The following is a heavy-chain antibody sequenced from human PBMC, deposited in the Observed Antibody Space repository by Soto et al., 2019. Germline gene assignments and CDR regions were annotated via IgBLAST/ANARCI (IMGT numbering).Heavy chain of an antibody. V-gene: IGHV1-24*01. CDR3: ATDQSSSSYYYYGMDV. J-gene: IGHJ6*02. CDR1: GYTLTELS. D-gene: IGHD6-6*01. Sequence: GASVKVSCKVSGYTLTELSMHWVRQAPGKGLEWMGGFDPEDGETIYAQKFQGRVTMTEDTSTDTAYMELSSLRSEDTAVYYCATDQSSSSYYYYGMDVWGQGTTVTGSS. CDR2: FDPEDGET.